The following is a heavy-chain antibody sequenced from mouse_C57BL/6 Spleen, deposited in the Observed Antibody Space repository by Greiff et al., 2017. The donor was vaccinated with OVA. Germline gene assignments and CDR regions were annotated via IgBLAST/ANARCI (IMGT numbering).Heavy chain of an antibody. V-gene: IGHV5-9-1*02. J-gene: IGHJ2*01. CDR3: TRGGDYSDYFDY. CDR1: GFTFSSYA. Sequence: EVHLVESGEGLVKPGGSLKLSCAASGFTFSSYAMSWVRQTPEKRLEWVAYISSGGDYIYYADTVKGRFTISRDNARNTLYLQMSSLKSEDTAMYYCTRGGDYSDYFDYWGQGATLTVSS. CDR2: ISSGGDYI. D-gene: IGHD2-13*01.